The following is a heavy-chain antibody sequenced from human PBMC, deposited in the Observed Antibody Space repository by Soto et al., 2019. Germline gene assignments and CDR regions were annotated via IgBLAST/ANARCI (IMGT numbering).Heavy chain of an antibody. D-gene: IGHD2-21*02. CDR3: ARRRYCGYDCYHKHYYGMDV. J-gene: IGHJ6*02. V-gene: IGHV1-69*08. CDR1: GDTFSSYT. CDR2: IIPVLTTT. Sequence: QVQLVQSGAEVKMPGSSVKVSCRASGDTFSSYTVNWLRQAPGRGLEWMGRIIPVLTTTDYAQKFRGRVTIRADKSSNTVYMELTSMSSGDTAVYYCARRRYCGYDCYHKHYYGMDVWGRVTTVTVAS.